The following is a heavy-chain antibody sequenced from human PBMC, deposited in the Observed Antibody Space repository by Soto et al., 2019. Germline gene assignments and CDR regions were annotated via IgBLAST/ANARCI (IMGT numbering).Heavy chain of an antibody. J-gene: IGHJ4*02. CDR1: GFSVSTNY. CDR3: ARVWGYYFES. D-gene: IGHD1-26*01. CDR2: IYTGGTT. V-gene: IGHV3-53*02. Sequence: EVNLVETGGAFIQPGGSLTLSCAVSGFSVSTNYMAWVRQGPGKGLEWVSVIYTGGTTHYANSVTGRFTFSRDNSKNILYLHLNSLKTDDTATYYCARVWGYYFESWGQGTLVAVSS.